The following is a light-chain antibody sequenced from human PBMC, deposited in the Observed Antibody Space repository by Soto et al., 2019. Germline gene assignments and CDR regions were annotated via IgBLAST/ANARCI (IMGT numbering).Light chain of an antibody. CDR1: QSVSSSY. Sequence: IVLAQSPGTLSLSPGGSATLSCRASQSVSSSYLAWYQQKPGQAPRLLIYGASSRATGIPDRFSGSGSGAHFTLTISRLEPEDFAVYYCQQYGSSPFTFGPGTKADIK. V-gene: IGKV3-20*01. J-gene: IGKJ3*01. CDR2: GAS. CDR3: QQYGSSPFT.